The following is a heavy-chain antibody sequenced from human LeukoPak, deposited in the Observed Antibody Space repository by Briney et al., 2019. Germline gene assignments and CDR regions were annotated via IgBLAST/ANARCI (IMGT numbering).Heavy chain of an antibody. CDR2: ISYIGST. D-gene: IGHD3-10*01. J-gene: IGHJ6*03. CDR1: GDSIIGSTYY. Sequence: SETLSLTCAVSGDSIIGSTYYWGWIRQPPGKGLDWIGTISYIGSTFYNPSFQSRVTISMDTSKNQFSLKLSSVSAADTAVYYCAKLGSSPGDYFYYYMDVWGKGTTVTVSS. CDR3: AKLGSSPGDYFYYYMDV. V-gene: IGHV4-39*07.